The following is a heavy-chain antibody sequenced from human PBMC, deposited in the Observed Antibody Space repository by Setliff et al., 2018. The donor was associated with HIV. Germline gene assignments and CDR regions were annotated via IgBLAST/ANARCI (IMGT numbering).Heavy chain of an antibody. CDR3: ARDDPPREDSSSPVLFYSGMDV. CDR1: GVTVSSNY. Sequence: GGSLRLSCAASGVTVSSNYMTWVRQAPGKGLEWVSVMYSGGNIYYADSVKGRFTISRDNSKNMMSLQMNSLRDEDTALYYCARDDPPREDSSSPVLFYSGMDVWGQGTPVTVSS. D-gene: IGHD6-6*01. CDR2: MYSGGNI. V-gene: IGHV3-53*01. J-gene: IGHJ6*02.